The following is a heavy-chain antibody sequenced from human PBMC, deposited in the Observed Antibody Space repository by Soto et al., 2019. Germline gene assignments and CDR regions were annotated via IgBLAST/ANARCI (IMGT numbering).Heavy chain of an antibody. Sequence: VGSLRLSCAASGFTFSSYWMSWVRQAPGKGLEWVANIKYDGSEKYYVDSVKGRFTISRDNAKNSLSLQMNSLRAEDTAVYYCAREPEGLDYWGPGTLVTVSS. CDR2: IKYDGSEK. CDR3: AREPEGLDY. CDR1: GFTFSSYW. J-gene: IGHJ4*02. V-gene: IGHV3-7*01.